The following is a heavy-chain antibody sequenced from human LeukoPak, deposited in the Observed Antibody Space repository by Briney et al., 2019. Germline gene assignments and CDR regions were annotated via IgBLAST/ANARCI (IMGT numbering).Heavy chain of an antibody. CDR1: GFTFRTYA. D-gene: IGHD3-10*01. J-gene: IGHJ6*02. CDR3: ARDRGSGNYFNGHYYYGMDV. Sequence: GGSLRLSCAASGFTFRTYAMYWVRQAPGKGLEWVSLISYDGNNKYYADSVKGRFTISRDNSKNTLFLQMNSLRIEDTGVYYCARDRGSGNYFNGHYYYGMDVWGQGTTVTVSS. V-gene: IGHV3-30-3*01. CDR2: ISYDGNNK.